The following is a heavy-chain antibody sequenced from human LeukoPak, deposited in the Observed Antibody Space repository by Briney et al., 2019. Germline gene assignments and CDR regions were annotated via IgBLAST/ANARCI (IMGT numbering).Heavy chain of an antibody. CDR2: IYPGDSDT. J-gene: IGHJ4*02. Sequence: GESLKISCKGSGYSFTSYWIGWVRQMPGKGLEWMGIIYPGDSDTRYSPSFQGQVTISADKSISTAYLQWSSLKASDTAMYYCARHDLPSSNWNPSGVFDYWGQGTLVTVSS. D-gene: IGHD6-13*01. CDR3: ARHDLPSSNWNPSGVFDY. CDR1: GYSFTSYW. V-gene: IGHV5-51*01.